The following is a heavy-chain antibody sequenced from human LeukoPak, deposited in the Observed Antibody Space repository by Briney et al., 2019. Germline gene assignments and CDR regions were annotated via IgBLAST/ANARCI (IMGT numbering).Heavy chain of an antibody. Sequence: SETLSLTYTVSGGSISSYYWSWIRQPPGKGLEWIGYIYYSGSTNYNPSLKSRVTISVDTSKNQFSLKLSSVTAADTAVYYCARLDCSGGSCYSYFDYWGQGTLVTVSS. D-gene: IGHD2-15*01. J-gene: IGHJ4*02. CDR1: GGSISSYY. CDR3: ARLDCSGGSCYSYFDY. CDR2: IYYSGST. V-gene: IGHV4-59*01.